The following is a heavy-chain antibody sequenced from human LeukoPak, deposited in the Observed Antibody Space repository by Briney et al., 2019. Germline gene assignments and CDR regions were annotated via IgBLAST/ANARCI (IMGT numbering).Heavy chain of an antibody. Sequence: SGPTLVKPTQTLTLTCTFSGFSLSTSGVGVGWIRQPPGKALEWLALIYWDDVKRYSPSVKSRLTITKDTSKYQVVLTMTNMDPVDTATYYCAHGQLYILPGAFDVWAKGQWSPSLQ. D-gene: IGHD2-8*01. J-gene: IGHJ3*01. CDR2: IYWDDVK. CDR3: AHGQLYILPGAFDV. CDR1: GFSLSTSGVG. V-gene: IGHV2-5*02.